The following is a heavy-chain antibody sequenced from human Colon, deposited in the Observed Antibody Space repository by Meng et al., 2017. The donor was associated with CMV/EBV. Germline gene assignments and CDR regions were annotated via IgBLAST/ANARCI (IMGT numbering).Heavy chain of an antibody. CDR1: GYIFITYW. CDR3: VIRPAGVWDWFDL. CDR2: IYPGDSHP. D-gene: IGHD6-13*01. V-gene: IGHV5-51*01. J-gene: IGHJ5*02. Sequence: GGSLRLSCKGSGYIFITYWIGWVRQMPGKGLEWMGIIYPGDSHPTYSPAFQGQVTISADKSISTAYLQWDSLKATDTAMYYCVIRPAGVWDWFDLWGQGTLVTVSS.